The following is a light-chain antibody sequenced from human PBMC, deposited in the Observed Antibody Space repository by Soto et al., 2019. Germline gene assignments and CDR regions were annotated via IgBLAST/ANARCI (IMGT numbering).Light chain of an antibody. CDR3: QQRSNWPIT. J-gene: IGKJ5*01. Sequence: EIVLTQSPGTLCLSPGEGATLSRRASERLSSVYLAWYQQRPGQPPRLLIYGASNRATGIPDRFSGSGSGTDFTLTISSLEPEDFAVYYCQQRSNWPITFGQGTRLEIK. CDR1: ERLSSVY. CDR2: GAS. V-gene: IGKV3-11*01.